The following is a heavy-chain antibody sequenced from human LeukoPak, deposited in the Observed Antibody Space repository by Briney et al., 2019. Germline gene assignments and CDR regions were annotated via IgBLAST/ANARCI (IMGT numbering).Heavy chain of an antibody. D-gene: IGHD1-26*01. CDR1: GFTVSSSY. J-gene: IGHJ3*02. CDR2: IYSGGST. V-gene: IGHV3-53*01. Sequence: PGGSLRLSCAASGFTVSSSYMSWVRQAPGKGLEWVSPIYSGGSTYYADSVKGRFTISRDNSKNTLYLQMNSLRAEDTAVYYCARDLIVGANHDAFDIWGQGTMVTVSS. CDR3: ARDLIVGANHDAFDI.